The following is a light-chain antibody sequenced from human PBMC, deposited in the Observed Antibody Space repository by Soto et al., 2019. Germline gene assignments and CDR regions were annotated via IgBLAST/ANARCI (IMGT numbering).Light chain of an antibody. V-gene: IGLV2-14*01. CDR3: SSYTTTNTHVV. Sequence: QSVLTQPASVSGSPGQSITISCTGTSSDVGAYNYVSWYQQHPGKAPKVMIYEVRNRPSGISTRFSGSKSGNTASLTISGLQAEDEAEYYCSSYTTTNTHVVFGGGTKLTVL. J-gene: IGLJ2*01. CDR2: EVR. CDR1: SSDVGAYNY.